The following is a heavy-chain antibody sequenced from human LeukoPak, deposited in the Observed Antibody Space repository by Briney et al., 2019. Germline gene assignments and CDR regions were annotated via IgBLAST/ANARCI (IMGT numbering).Heavy chain of an antibody. Sequence: GGSLRLSCAASGFTFSSYWISWVRQAPGKGLEWVANIKQDGSEKYYVDSVKGRFTISRDNAKNSPYLQMNSLRAEDTAVYYCARRDGYNRAGTWFDPWGQGTLVTVSS. V-gene: IGHV3-7*01. CDR3: ARRDGYNRAGTWFDP. D-gene: IGHD5-24*01. J-gene: IGHJ5*02. CDR1: GFTFSSYW. CDR2: IKQDGSEK.